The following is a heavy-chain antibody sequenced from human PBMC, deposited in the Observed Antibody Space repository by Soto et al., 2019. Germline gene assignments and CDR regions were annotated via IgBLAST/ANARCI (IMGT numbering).Heavy chain of an antibody. CDR3: GPRPLDTGMPSGY. Sequence: QVQLVQSGAEVREPGASVKVSCKASGYTFTNYGVSWVRQAPGQGLEWMGWIGGYKGNTNYAQKLQGRVTLTTDTTTSTAYMGLTSLRSDDTGVYYCGPRPLDTGMPSGYWGQGTLVTVSS. CDR2: IGGYKGNT. CDR1: GYTFTNYG. J-gene: IGHJ4*02. D-gene: IGHD5-18*01. V-gene: IGHV1-18*01.